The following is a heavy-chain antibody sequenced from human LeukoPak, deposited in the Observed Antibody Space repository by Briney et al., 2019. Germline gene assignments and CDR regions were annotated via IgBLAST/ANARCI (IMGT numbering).Heavy chain of an antibody. V-gene: IGHV4-59*01. J-gene: IGHJ4*02. CDR3: ARRDSSSWYDDY. CDR1: GGSISSYY. D-gene: IGHD6-13*01. Sequence: SETLSLTCTVSGGSISSYYWSWIRQPPGKGLEWIGYTHYSGSTKYNPSLNSRVTISLDTSKNQFSLKLNSVTAADMAVYYCARRDSSSWYDDYWGQGTLVTVSS. CDR2: THYSGST.